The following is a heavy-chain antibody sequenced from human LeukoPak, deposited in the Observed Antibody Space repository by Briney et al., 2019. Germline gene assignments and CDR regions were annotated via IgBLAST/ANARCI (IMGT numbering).Heavy chain of an antibody. D-gene: IGHD3-22*01. CDR1: GYTFTSYG. J-gene: IGHJ4*02. CDR2: ISAYNGNT. Sequence: ASVKVSCKASGYTFTSYGISWVRQAPGQGLEWMGWISAYNGNTNYAQKVQGRVTISTDTSTSTAYMELRSLRSDDTAVYYCARDDYDSSGYYYFDYWGQGTLVTVSS. CDR3: ARDDYDSSGYYYFDY. V-gene: IGHV1-18*01.